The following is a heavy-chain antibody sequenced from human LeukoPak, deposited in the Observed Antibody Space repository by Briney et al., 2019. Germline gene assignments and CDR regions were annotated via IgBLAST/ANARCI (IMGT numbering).Heavy chain of an antibody. J-gene: IGHJ3*02. CDR3: ARGLRFLEWSVYDAFDI. V-gene: IGHV3-21*01. CDR2: ISSSSSYM. Sequence: GGSLRLSCAASGFTFSSYSMNWVRQAPGKGLEWVSSISSSSSYMYYADSVKGRFTISRDNAKNSLYLQMNSLRAEDTAVYYCARGLRFLEWSVYDAFDIWGQGTMVTVSS. D-gene: IGHD3-3*01. CDR1: GFTFSSYS.